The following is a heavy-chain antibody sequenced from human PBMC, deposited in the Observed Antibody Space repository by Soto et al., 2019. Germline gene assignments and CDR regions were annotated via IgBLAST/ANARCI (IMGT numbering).Heavy chain of an antibody. V-gene: IGHV1-18*01. J-gene: IGHJ6*02. CDR2: ISTSNGYT. CDR1: GYSFSTYG. Sequence: ASVKVSCKASGYSFSTYGISWVRQAPGQGLEWMGWISTSNGYTNYAQKFQGRVSMTTDTSTNTAYMEVRSLRSDDTAFYFCAGDRSFALLEWSPSDSYGMDVWGQGT. CDR3: AGDRSFALLEWSPSDSYGMDV. D-gene: IGHD3-3*01.